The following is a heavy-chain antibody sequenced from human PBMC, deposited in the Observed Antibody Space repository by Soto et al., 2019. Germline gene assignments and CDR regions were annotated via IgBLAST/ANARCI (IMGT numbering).Heavy chain of an antibody. CDR3: ARDRHSRSSSFIPFDI. V-gene: IGHV3-64*01. CDR1: GFTFSSYA. D-gene: IGHD6-6*01. Sequence: GGSLRLSCAASGFTFSSYAMHWVRQAPGKGLEYVSAISSNGGSTYYANSVKGRFTISRDNSKNTLYLQMGSLRAEDMAVYYCARDRHSRSSSFIPFDIWGQGTMVTVSS. J-gene: IGHJ3*02. CDR2: ISSNGGST.